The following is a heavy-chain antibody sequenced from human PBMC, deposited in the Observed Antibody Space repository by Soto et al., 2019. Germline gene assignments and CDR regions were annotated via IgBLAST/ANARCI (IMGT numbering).Heavy chain of an antibody. CDR2: ISSSSSYI. V-gene: IGHV3-21*01. J-gene: IGHJ4*02. CDR1: GFTFSSYS. CDR3: ARVLSRGYSYGYYY. Sequence: EVQLVESGGGLVKPGGSLRLSCAASGFTFSSYSMNWVRQAPGKGLEWVSSISSSSSYIYYADSVKGRFTISRDNAKNSLYLQMNSLRAEDTAVYYCARVLSRGYSYGYYYWGQGTLVTVSS. D-gene: IGHD5-18*01.